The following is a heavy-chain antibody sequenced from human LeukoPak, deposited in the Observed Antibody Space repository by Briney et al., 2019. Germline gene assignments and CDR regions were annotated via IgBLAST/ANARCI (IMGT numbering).Heavy chain of an antibody. Sequence: PSETLSLTCTVSGGSISSYYWSWIRQPPGKGLEWIGYIYYSGSTNYNPSLKSRVTISVDTSKNQFSLKLSSVTAADTAVYYWARGGSTGTNLNWVDPWGQGTLVTVSS. D-gene: IGHD1-1*01. V-gene: IGHV4-59*01. CDR1: GGSISSYY. J-gene: IGHJ5*02. CDR2: IYYSGST. CDR3: ARGGSTGTNLNWVDP.